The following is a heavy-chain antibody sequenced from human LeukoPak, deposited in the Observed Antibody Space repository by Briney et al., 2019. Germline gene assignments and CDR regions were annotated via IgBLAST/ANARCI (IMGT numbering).Heavy chain of an antibody. CDR3: VKDPRDTYGTNWFVS. D-gene: IGHD2-21*01. V-gene: IGHV3-23*01. Sequence: GGSLRLSCGASEFNVNDYYMSWVRQAPGKGLQWVSQISGTGGATWYAGFARDRFTISRDNSKKTLYLQMSGLRVEDTAMYYCVKDPRDTYGTNWFVSWGQGTLLIVSS. CDR1: EFNVNDYY. J-gene: IGHJ5*01. CDR2: ISGTGGAT.